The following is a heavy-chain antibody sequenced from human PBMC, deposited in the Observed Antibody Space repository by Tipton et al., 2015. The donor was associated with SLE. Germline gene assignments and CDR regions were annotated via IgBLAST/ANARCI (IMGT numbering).Heavy chain of an antibody. CDR2: IYYSVAT. CDR1: GGSISSSGHY. CDR3: AKYASGTMFEY. V-gene: IGHV4-39*01. D-gene: IGHD3-10*01. J-gene: IGHJ4*02. Sequence: TLSLTCTVSGGSISSSGHYWGWIRQPPGKGLEWIGGIYYSVATHYNPSPKSRVTISADTSKNQFSLRLTSVTAADTAVYYCAKYASGTMFEYWGQGTLVTVSS.